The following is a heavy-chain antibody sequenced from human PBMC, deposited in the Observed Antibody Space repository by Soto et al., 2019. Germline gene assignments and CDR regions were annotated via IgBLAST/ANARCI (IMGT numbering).Heavy chain of an antibody. J-gene: IGHJ4*02. Sequence: QVQLQESGPGLVKPSQTLSLTSTVSGGSISSGDYYWSWIRQPPGKGLEWIGYIYYSGSTYYNPSLKSRVTISLDTSKNQFSLKLSSVTAADTAVYYCARATIFGVVIFDYWGQGTLVTVSS. CDR1: GGSISSGDYY. CDR2: IYYSGST. CDR3: ARATIFGVVIFDY. D-gene: IGHD3-3*01. V-gene: IGHV4-30-4*01.